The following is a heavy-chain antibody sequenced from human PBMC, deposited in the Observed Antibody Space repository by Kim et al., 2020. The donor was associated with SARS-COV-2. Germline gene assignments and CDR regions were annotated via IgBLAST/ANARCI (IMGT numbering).Heavy chain of an antibody. J-gene: IGHJ5*02. CDR1: GYTFTSYD. D-gene: IGHD3-10*01. V-gene: IGHV1-8*01. CDR3: ARLLEVRGVRVSAKPKIYNWFDP. CDR2: MNPNSGNT. Sequence: ASVKVSCKASGYTFTSYDINWVRQATGQGLEWMGWMNPNSGNTGYAQKFQGRVTMTRNTSISTAYMELSSLRSEDTAVYYCARLLEVRGVRVSAKPKIYNWFDPWGQGTLVTVSS.